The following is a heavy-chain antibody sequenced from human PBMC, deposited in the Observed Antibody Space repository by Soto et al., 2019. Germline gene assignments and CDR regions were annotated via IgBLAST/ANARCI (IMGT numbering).Heavy chain of an antibody. V-gene: IGHV3-30*18. CDR3: ANERYEGRLYRFDP. CDR2: ISYDGSNK. J-gene: IGHJ5*02. D-gene: IGHD3-3*01. Sequence: GGSLRLSCAASGFTFSSDGMHWVRQAPGKGLEWVAVISYDGSNKYYADSVKGRFTISRDNSKNTLYLQMNSLRAEDTAVYYCANERYEGRLYRFDPPGQGTLVTVSA. CDR1: GFTFSSDG.